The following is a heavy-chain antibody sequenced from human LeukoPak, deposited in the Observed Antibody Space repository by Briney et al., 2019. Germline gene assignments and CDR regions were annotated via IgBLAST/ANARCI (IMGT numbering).Heavy chain of an antibody. Sequence: TGGSLRLSCAASGFTSSGYWMSWIRQAPGKGLEWVANINLHGSVIHYVDSVKGRFTIPRDNAKNLLYLQMNYLRAEDTALYYCATSDDSSGSDWGQGTLVTVSS. CDR3: ATSDDSSGSD. CDR1: GFTSSGYW. V-gene: IGHV3-7*01. D-gene: IGHD3-22*01. CDR2: INLHGSVI. J-gene: IGHJ4*02.